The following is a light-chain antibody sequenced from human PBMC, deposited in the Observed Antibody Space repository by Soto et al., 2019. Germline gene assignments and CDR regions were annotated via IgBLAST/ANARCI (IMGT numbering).Light chain of an antibody. CDR2: KAS. CDR3: QQYETFSPWT. CDR1: QSISVW. V-gene: IGKV1-5*03. Sequence: DIQMTQSPSTLSASVGDRVTITCRASQSISVWLAWYQQKAGKAPNLLIYKASILQSGVPSRFSGSGSGTEFTLAISSLEPDDFATYYCQQYETFSPWTFGQGTKVDIK. J-gene: IGKJ1*01.